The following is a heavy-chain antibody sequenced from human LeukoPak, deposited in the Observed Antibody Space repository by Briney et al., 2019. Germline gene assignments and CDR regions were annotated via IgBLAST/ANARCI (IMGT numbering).Heavy chain of an antibody. CDR2: ISGSGGST. CDR3: AKLRSRGIQLWKNTDY. CDR1: GFTFSSYA. V-gene: IGHV3-23*01. D-gene: IGHD5-18*01. Sequence: GGSLRLSCAASGFTFSSYAMSWVRPAPGKGLEWVAAISGSGGSTYYADSVKGRFSISRDNSKNTLYLQMNSLRAEDTAVYYCAKLRSRGIQLWKNTDYWGQGTLVTVSS. J-gene: IGHJ4*02.